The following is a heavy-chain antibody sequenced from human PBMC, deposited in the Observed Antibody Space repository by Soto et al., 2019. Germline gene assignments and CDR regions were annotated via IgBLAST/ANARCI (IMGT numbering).Heavy chain of an antibody. J-gene: IGHJ5*02. Sequence: SETLSLTCAVYGGSFSAYYWGWVRQTPGKGLEWIGEINYSGVTNYNPSLESRVTISIDTSKNQFSLRLISVTAADTAVYYCARTLGSIAARTPNWFDPWGQGTLVTVSS. V-gene: IGHV4-34*01. CDR3: ARTLGSIAARTPNWFDP. CDR1: GGSFSAYY. D-gene: IGHD6-6*01. CDR2: INYSGVT.